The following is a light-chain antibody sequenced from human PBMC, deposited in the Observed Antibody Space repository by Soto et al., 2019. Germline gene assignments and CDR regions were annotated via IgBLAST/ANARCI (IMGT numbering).Light chain of an antibody. CDR3: QHYDSWPPL. V-gene: IGKV3-15*01. CDR2: GAS. Sequence: EKVMTQSPATLSVSPGERATLSCRASQSVSNNLAWYQQKPGQAPRLLIYGASTRATGVPASFSGSGSGTDFTLTINSLQSEDFALYYCQHYDSWPPLFGPGTKVHIK. J-gene: IGKJ3*01. CDR1: QSVSNN.